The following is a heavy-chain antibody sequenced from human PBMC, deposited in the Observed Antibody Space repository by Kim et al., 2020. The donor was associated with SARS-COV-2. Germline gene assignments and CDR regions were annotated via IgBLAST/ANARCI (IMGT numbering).Heavy chain of an antibody. CDR2: INHSGST. Sequence: SETLSLTCAVYGGSFSGYYWSWIRQPPGKGLEWIGEINHSGSTNYNPSLKSRVTISVDTSKNQFSLKLSSVTAADTAVYYCARATYYYGSGSYWPFDYWGQGTLVTVSS. V-gene: IGHV4-34*01. CDR1: GGSFSGYY. D-gene: IGHD3-10*01. CDR3: ARATYYYGSGSYWPFDY. J-gene: IGHJ4*02.